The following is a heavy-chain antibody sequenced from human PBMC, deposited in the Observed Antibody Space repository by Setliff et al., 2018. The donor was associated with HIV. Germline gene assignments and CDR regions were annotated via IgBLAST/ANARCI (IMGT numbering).Heavy chain of an antibody. J-gene: IGHJ3*02. Sequence: SETLSLTCAVYGGSFSGYYRSWIRQPPGKGLEWIGEINDSGSTNNNPSLKSRVAMSVDTSKNQFSLKLSSVTAADTAVYYCARDLRGDSVPATAAKSLDIWGQGTLVTVSS. CDR1: GGSFSGYY. D-gene: IGHD2-21*02. V-gene: IGHV4-34*01. CDR2: INDSGST. CDR3: ARDLRGDSVPATAAKSLDI.